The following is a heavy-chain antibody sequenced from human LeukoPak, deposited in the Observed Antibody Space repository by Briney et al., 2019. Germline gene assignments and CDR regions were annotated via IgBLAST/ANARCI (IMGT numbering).Heavy chain of an antibody. CDR1: GYTFTSYG. J-gene: IGHJ4*02. D-gene: IGHD3-9*01. CDR2: ISAYNGNT. Sequence: ASVKVSCKASGYTFTSYGISWVRQAPGQGLEWMGWISAYNGNTSYAQKLQGRVTMTTDTSTSTAYMELRSLRSDDTAVYYCARGLPRYFDWFYYFDYWGQGTLVTVSS. CDR3: ARGLPRYFDWFYYFDY. V-gene: IGHV1-18*01.